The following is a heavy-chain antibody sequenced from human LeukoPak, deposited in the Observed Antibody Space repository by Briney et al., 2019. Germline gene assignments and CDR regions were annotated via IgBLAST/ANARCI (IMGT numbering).Heavy chain of an antibody. D-gene: IGHD2-15*01. J-gene: IGHJ4*02. Sequence: ASVKVSCTVSGYTLTELSMHWVRQAPGKGLEWMGGFDPEDGETIYAQKFQGRVTMTEDTSTDTAYMELSSLRSEDTAVYYCATVEWNCSGGSCYALNYWGQGTLVTVS. CDR3: ATVEWNCSGGSCYALNY. CDR2: FDPEDGET. V-gene: IGHV1-24*01. CDR1: GYTLTELS.